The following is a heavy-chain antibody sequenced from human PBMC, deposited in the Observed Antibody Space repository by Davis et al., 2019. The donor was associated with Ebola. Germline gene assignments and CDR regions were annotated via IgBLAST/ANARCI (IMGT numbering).Heavy chain of an antibody. CDR2: ISSNSDTT. CDR3: ATEATMVY. J-gene: IGHJ4*02. Sequence: GGSLRLSCAASGFTFSSYSMNWVRQAPGKGLEWLGYISSNSDTTYYADSVRGRFIISRDNDKNSVLLQMDRMTHDDAGVYYCATEATMVYWGQGVLVTVSS. CDR1: GFTFSSYS. V-gene: IGHV3-48*02. D-gene: IGHD4/OR15-4a*01.